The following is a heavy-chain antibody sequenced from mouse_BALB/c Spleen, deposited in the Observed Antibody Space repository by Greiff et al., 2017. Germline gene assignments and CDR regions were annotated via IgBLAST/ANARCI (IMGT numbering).Heavy chain of an antibody. CDR3: ARDGGYDGYYVPFDY. CDR2: IRNKANGYTK. V-gene: IGHV7-3*02. CDR1: GFTFTDYY. D-gene: IGHD2-3*01. Sequence: EVMLVASGGGLVQPGGSLRLSCATSGFTFTDYYMSWVRQPPGKALEWLGFIRNKANGYTKEYSASVKGRFTISRDNSQSILYLQMNTLRAEDSATYYCARDGGYDGYYVPFDYWGQGTTLTVSS. J-gene: IGHJ2*01.